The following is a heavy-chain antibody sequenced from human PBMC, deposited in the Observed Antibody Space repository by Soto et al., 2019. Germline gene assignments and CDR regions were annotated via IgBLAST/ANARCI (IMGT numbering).Heavy chain of an antibody. Sequence: EVQLVESGGGLVQPGGSLRLSCVASGFTFRNYWMSWLRQAPGKGLEWVANTNQDGRERYSVDSVKGRFTISRDNAKNSMHLQMNSLRAEDRAVYYCAREGSGYSTVWGQGTLVTVSS. V-gene: IGHV3-7*01. CDR2: TNQDGRER. CDR3: AREGSGYSTV. J-gene: IGHJ4*02. D-gene: IGHD5-18*01. CDR1: GFTFRNYW.